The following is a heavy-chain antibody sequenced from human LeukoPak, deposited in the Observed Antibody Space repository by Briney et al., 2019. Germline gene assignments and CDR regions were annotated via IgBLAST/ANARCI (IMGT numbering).Heavy chain of an antibody. J-gene: IGHJ4*02. Sequence: EASVKVSCKVSGDTFIPYTFSWVRQAPGQGLEWIGRVIPSLDVANYAQKFQGRVTLSVDRDTAATYMEVTSLRSEDTAIYYCARDHCSPGTCLGGHWGQGTLVTVSS. D-gene: IGHD2-15*01. CDR3: ARDHCSPGTCLGGH. V-gene: IGHV1-69*04. CDR1: GDTFIPYT. CDR2: VIPSLDVA.